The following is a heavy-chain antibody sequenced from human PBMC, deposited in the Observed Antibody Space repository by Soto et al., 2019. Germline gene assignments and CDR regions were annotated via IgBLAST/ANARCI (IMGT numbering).Heavy chain of an antibody. CDR3: AGGGDGSGSYLYYFDY. V-gene: IGHV1-8*01. Sequence: QVQLVQSGAEVKKPGASVKVSCKASGYTFTSYDINWVRQATGQGLEWMGWMNPNSGNTGYAQKFQGRVTMTRNTCISTAYMELGSLRSEDTAVYYGAGGGDGSGSYLYYFDYWGQGTLVTVSS. CDR2: MNPNSGNT. CDR1: GYTFTSYD. J-gene: IGHJ4*02. D-gene: IGHD3-10*01.